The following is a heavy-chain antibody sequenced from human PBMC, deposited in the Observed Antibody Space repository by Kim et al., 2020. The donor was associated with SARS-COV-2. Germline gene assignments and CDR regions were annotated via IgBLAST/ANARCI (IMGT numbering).Heavy chain of an antibody. CDR1: GFTFNSYS. J-gene: IGHJ4*02. CDR2: IKQDGSEK. D-gene: IGHD3-3*01. CDR3: ARVWTHSGRDY. V-gene: IGHV3-7*03. Sequence: GGSLRLSCAASGFTFNSYSMNWVRPAPGKGLEWVATIKQDGSEKHYVDSVKGRFTVSRDNAKNSLYLGMNSLIAEDTAVYYCARVWTHSGRDYWGQGTLV.